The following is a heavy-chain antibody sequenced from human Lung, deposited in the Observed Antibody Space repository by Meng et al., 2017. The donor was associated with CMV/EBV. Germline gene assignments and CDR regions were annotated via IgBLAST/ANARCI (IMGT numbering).Heavy chain of an antibody. Sequence: GGSLRLXXAASGFTFSSFAMHWVRQAPGKGLEWVAMISFDGKKESYADSVKGRFTVSRDNSKTTVYLQMNSLRSEDTAVYYCARDAGSGQYYYDSRGYYDYWGQGTXVTVSS. J-gene: IGHJ4*02. CDR1: GFTFSSFA. CDR3: ARDAGSGQYYYDSRGYYDY. V-gene: IGHV3-30*04. CDR2: ISFDGKKE. D-gene: IGHD3-22*01.